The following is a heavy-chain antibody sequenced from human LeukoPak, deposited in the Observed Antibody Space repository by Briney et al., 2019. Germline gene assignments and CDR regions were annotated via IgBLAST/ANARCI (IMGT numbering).Heavy chain of an antibody. Sequence: GSLRLSCVVSEFSFSDYWMHWIRQPPGKGLEWIGSIYYSGSTYYNPSLKSRVTISVDTSKNQFSLKLSSVTAADTAVYYCARKTGYSSGWSQGTLVTVSS. CDR2: IYYSGST. D-gene: IGHD6-19*01. CDR1: EFSFSDYW. CDR3: ARKTGYSSG. J-gene: IGHJ4*02. V-gene: IGHV4-38-2*01.